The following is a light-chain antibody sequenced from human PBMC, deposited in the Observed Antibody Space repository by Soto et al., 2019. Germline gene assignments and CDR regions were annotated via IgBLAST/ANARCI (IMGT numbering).Light chain of an antibody. CDR1: QSISSW. J-gene: IGKJ4*01. CDR3: QQYNSSPLT. Sequence: DIQMTQSPSTLSAFVGDRVTITCRANQSISSWLAWYQQKPGKAPNLLIYEDSSLQSGVPSRFSGSGSGAEFTLTISSLQPDDFATSYCQQYNSSPLTFGGGTKVEIK. V-gene: IGKV1-5*01. CDR2: EDS.